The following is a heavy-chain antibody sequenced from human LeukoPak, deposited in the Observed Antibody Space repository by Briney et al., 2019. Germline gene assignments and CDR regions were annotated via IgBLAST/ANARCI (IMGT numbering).Heavy chain of an antibody. J-gene: IGHJ4*02. CDR1: GGSISRYY. CDR3: ARDEARTGYIHY. D-gene: IGHD3-9*01. Sequence: SETLSLTCTVSGGSISRYYWSWVRQPAAKGLEWIGRIYISGTTNYNPSLKSRITMSVDTSKNQLSLRLTSVTAADTAVYYCARDEARTGYIHYWGQGTLITVSS. V-gene: IGHV4-4*07. CDR2: IYISGTT.